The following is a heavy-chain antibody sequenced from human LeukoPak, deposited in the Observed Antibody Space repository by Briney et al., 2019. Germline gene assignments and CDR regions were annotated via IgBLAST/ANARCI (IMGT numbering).Heavy chain of an antibody. CDR3: VRDVWGDRDGFFEY. CDR2: INSDGRSA. J-gene: IGHJ4*02. Sequence: GGSLRLSCAASGSSFKSYWMHWVRQAPGKGLVWVSRINSDGRSASYADSVTGRFTMSRDNAKNTLYLQMNSLRAEDTAVYYCVRDVWGDRDGFFEYWGQGTLVTVSS. D-gene: IGHD2-21*01. CDR1: GSSFKSYW. V-gene: IGHV3-74*01.